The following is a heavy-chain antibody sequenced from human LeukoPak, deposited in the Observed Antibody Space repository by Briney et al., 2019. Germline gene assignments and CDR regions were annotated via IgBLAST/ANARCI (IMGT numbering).Heavy chain of an antibody. D-gene: IGHD1-26*01. CDR1: GGSINSYY. Sequence: SETLSLACAVSGGSINSYYWSWIRQPPGKGLEWIGYIYYSGSTNYNPSLKSRVTISVDTSKNQFSLQLTSVTAADTAVYYCARFNDSVGANTLDYWGQGTLVTVSS. J-gene: IGHJ4*02. CDR3: ARFNDSVGANTLDY. CDR2: IYYSGST. V-gene: IGHV4-59*01.